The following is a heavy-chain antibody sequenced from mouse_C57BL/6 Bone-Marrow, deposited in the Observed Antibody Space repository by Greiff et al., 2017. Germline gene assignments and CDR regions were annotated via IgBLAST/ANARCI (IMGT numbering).Heavy chain of an antibody. CDR1: GFNINDYY. CDR2: IDPEDGET. J-gene: IGHJ4*01. Sequence: VQLKQSGAELVTPGASVKLSCTASGFNINDYYMHWVEQRTEQGLEWIGRIDPEDGETKYAPKVQGKATITADTSSNTAYLQPSSLTSEDTAVYYCSRQKIAKDYWGQGTSVTVSS. V-gene: IGHV14-2*01. CDR3: SRQKIAKDY.